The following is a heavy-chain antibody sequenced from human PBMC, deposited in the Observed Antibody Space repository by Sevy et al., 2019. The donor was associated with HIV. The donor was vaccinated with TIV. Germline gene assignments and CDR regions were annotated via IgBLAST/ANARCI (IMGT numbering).Heavy chain of an antibody. CDR2: ITPGPDHK. Sequence: GGSLRLSCTASGYTFPAFSFNWVRQAPGKGLEWLTYITPGPDHKYYADSAKGRFTISRDDAKDSVYLEMKSLRDQDTALYYCVRRGVDAYNVYFDLWGQGTLVTVSS. J-gene: IGHJ4*02. V-gene: IGHV3-21*05. CDR3: VRRGVDAYNVYFDL. D-gene: IGHD3-10*01. CDR1: GYTFPAFS.